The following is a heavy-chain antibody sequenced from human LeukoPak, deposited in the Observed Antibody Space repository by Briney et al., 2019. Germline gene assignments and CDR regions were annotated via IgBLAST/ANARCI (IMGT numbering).Heavy chain of an antibody. CDR3: ARAPLPGLIHYGSGSRLLEY. V-gene: IGHV7-4-1*02. CDR2: INTNTGNP. CDR1: GYTFTSYA. D-gene: IGHD3-10*01. J-gene: IGHJ4*02. Sequence: GASVKVSCKASGYTFTSYAMNWVRQAPGQGLEWMGWINTNTGNPTYAQGFTGRFVFSLDTSVSTAYLQISSLKAEDTAVYYCARAPLPGLIHYGSGSRLLEYWGQGTLVTVPS.